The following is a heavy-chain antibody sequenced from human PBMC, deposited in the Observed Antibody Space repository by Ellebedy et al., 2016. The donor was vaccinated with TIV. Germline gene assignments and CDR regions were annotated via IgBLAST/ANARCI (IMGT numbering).Heavy chain of an antibody. V-gene: IGHV4-59*02. D-gene: IGHD2-21*02. CDR2: LFFNGST. CDR3: AREVTASGWVDP. CDR1: RAFVTNYS. Sequence: GSLRLSCTVSRAFVTNYSWTWIRQLPGKGLEWIGHLFFNGSTTYNPSLKTRVTIAVDTSNNKLALKMKSVTAGDSAIYYCAREVTASGWVDPWGQGTLVIVSS. J-gene: IGHJ5*02.